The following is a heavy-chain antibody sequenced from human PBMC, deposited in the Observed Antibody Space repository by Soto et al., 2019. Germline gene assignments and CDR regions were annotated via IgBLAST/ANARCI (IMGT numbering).Heavy chain of an antibody. CDR1: GFTFSSYE. J-gene: IGHJ6*02. CDR2: ISSSGSTI. V-gene: IGHV3-48*03. Sequence: GGSLRLSCAASGFTFSSYEMNWVRQAPGKGLEWVSYISSSGSTIYYADSVKGRFTISRDNAKNTLYLQMNSLRAEDTAVYYCAKDSYGGSYNYYYYGMDVWGQGTTVTVSS. CDR3: AKDSYGGSYNYYYYGMDV. D-gene: IGHD1-26*01.